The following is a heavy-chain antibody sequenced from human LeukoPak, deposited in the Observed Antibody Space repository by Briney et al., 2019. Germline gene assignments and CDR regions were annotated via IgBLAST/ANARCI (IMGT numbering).Heavy chain of an antibody. CDR2: IKKDGSEK. Sequence: GWSLRLSCAASGFTFSTYWMSWVRQAPGKGLEWVANIKKDGSEKYYVDSVKGRFTISRDNAKNSLYLQMNSLRVEDTAVYYCEGSAGYWGQGTLVTASS. D-gene: IGHD6-19*01. J-gene: IGHJ4*02. CDR3: EGSAGY. CDR1: GFTFSTYW. V-gene: IGHV3-7*01.